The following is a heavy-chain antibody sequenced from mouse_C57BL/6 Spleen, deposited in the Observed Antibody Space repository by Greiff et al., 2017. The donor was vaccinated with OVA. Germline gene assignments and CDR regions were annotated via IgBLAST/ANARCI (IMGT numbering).Heavy chain of an antibody. CDR2: ISYDGSN. V-gene: IGHV3-6*01. J-gene: IGHJ1*03. D-gene: IGHD2-4*01. CDR1: GYSITSGYY. Sequence: EVKLQESGPGLVKPSQSLSLTCSVTGYSITSGYYWNWIRQFPGNKLEWMGYISYDGSNNYNPSLKNRISITRDPSKNQFFLKLHSVTTEYAATYYCAREGDYESFDVWGTGTTVTVSS. CDR3: AREGDYESFDV.